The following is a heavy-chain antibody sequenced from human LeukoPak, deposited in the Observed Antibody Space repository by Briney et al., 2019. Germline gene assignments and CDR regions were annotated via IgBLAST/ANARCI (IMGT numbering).Heavy chain of an antibody. Sequence: GASVKVSCKASGYTFTSYDINWVRQATGQGLEWMGWMNPNSGNTGYAQKFQGRVTVTRNTSISTAYMELSSLRSEDTAVYYCARAPPGGGSGRSHYYYYYMDVWGKGTTVTVSS. CDR1: GYTFTSYD. CDR2: MNPNSGNT. J-gene: IGHJ6*03. CDR3: ARAPPGGGSGRSHYYYYYMDV. V-gene: IGHV1-8*01. D-gene: IGHD1-26*01.